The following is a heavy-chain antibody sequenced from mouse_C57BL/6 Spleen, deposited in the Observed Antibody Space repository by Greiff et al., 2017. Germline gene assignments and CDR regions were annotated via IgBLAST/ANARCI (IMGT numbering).Heavy chain of an antibody. V-gene: IGHV1-80*01. Sequence: QVQLQQSGAELVKPGASVKISCKASGYAFSSYWMNWVKQRPGKGLEWIGQIYPGDGDTNYNGKFKGKATLTADKSSSTAYMQLSSLTSEDSAVYFCARADYDYDWAWFAYWGQGTLVTVSA. D-gene: IGHD2-4*01. CDR3: ARADYDYDWAWFAY. CDR2: IYPGDGDT. CDR1: GYAFSSYW. J-gene: IGHJ3*01.